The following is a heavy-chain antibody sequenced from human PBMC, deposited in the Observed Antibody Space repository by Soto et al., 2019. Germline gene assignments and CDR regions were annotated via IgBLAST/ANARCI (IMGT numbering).Heavy chain of an antibody. Sequence: ASVKVSCKASGYTFTSYYMNWVRQAPGQGLEWMGIINPSGGCTCYAQKFQVRVTMTRDTPTITVYMELSSLISEDTAVYYSSRHRRDGPRPMYVW. V-gene: IGHV1-46*01. CDR1: GYTFTSYY. J-gene: IGHJ6*01. CDR2: INPSGGCT. CDR3: SRHRRDGPRPMYV.